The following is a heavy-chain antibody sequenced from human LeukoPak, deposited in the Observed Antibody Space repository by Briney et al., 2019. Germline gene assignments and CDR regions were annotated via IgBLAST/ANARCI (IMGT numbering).Heavy chain of an antibody. CDR3: ARGAPSWIAAADYYYGMDV. V-gene: IGHV4-39*01. Sequence: SETLSLTCTVSGGSISSSSYYWGWIRQPPGKGLEWIGSIYYSGSTYYNPSLKSRVTISVDTSKNQFSPKLSSVTAADTAVCYCARGAPSWIAAADYYYGMDVWGQGTTVTVSS. CDR1: GGSISSSSYY. J-gene: IGHJ6*02. D-gene: IGHD6-13*01. CDR2: IYYSGST.